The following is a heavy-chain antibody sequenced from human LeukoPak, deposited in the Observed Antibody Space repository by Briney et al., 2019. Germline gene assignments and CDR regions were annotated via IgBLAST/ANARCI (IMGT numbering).Heavy chain of an antibody. V-gene: IGHV4-39*07. J-gene: IGHJ4*02. Sequence: PSETLSLTCTVSGGSISSSSYYWGWIRQPPGKGLEWIGIIYYSGSTYYNPSLKSRVTISVDTSKNQFSLKLSSVTAADTAVYYCARGPYYYVSSGYYPFDYWGQGTLVTVSS. CDR3: ARGPYYYVSSGYYPFDY. D-gene: IGHD3-22*01. CDR1: GGSISSSSYY. CDR2: IYYSGST.